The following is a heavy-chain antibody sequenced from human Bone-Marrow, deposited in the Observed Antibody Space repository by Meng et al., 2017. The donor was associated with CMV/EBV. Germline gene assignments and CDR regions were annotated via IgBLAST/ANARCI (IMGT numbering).Heavy chain of an antibody. CDR1: GFTFSSYE. CDR3: ARGRGDNWYYYGMDV. CDR2: ISTSGSSI. J-gene: IGHJ6*02. D-gene: IGHD1-1*01. Sequence: GGSLRLSCAASGFTFSSYEIKWVRQAPGKGLEWVSYISTSGSSIYYADSVKGRFTISRHNAKKSLYLQMNSLRAEDTAVYYCARGRGDNWYYYGMDVWGQGTTVTFSS. V-gene: IGHV3-48*03.